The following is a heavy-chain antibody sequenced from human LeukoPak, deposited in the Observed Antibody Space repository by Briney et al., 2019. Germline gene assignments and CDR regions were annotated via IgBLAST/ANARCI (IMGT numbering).Heavy chain of an antibody. D-gene: IGHD4-11*01. J-gene: IGHJ4*02. V-gene: IGHV3-33*06. Sequence: GGSLRLSCAASGFTFSSYGMHWVRQAPGKGLEWVAVIWYDGSNKYYADSVKGRFTISRDNSKNTLYLQMNSLRAEDTAVYYCAKDLTTVTPPPLDYWGRGPLATVPS. CDR1: GFTFSSYG. CDR2: IWYDGSNK. CDR3: AKDLTTVTPPPLDY.